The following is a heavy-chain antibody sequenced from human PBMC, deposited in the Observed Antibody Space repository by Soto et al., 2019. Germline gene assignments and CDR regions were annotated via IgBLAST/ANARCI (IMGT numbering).Heavy chain of an antibody. J-gene: IGHJ4*02. CDR2: MNPNSGNT. V-gene: IGHV1-8*01. D-gene: IGHD3-10*01. CDR3: ARARYYYYGSGADY. CDR1: GYTFTSYD. Sequence: QVQLVQSGAEVKKPGASVKVSCKASGYTFTSYDINWVRQATGQGLEWMGWMNPNSGNTGFAQKFQGRVAMTRNTSTSTAYMELSSLRSEDTAVYYCARARYYYYGSGADYWGQGPLVTVSS.